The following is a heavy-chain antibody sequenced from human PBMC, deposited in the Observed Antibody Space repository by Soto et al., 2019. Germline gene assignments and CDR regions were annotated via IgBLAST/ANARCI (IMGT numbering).Heavy chain of an antibody. CDR3: AKAQYYDYIWGSASQDPNWFDP. CDR2: ISGSGGST. V-gene: IGHV3-23*01. D-gene: IGHD3-16*01. Sequence: VGSLRLSCAASGFTFSSYAMSWVRQAPGKGLEWVSAISGSGGSTYYADSVKGRFTISRDNSKNALYLQMNSLRAEDTAVYYYAKAQYYDYIWGSASQDPNWFDPWGQGTLVTVSS. CDR1: GFTFSSYA. J-gene: IGHJ5*02.